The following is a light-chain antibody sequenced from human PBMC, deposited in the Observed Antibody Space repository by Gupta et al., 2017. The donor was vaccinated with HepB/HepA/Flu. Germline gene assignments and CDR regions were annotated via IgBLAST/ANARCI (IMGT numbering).Light chain of an antibody. Sequence: DIVMTQPPDSLAVSLCERATINCKSSQSVLYSSNNKNYLAWYQQKPVQPPKLLIYWASTRESGVPDRFSGSGSGTDFTLTISSLQAEDVAVYYCQQYYSTPLEFGQGTKVEIK. CDR1: QSVLYSSNNKNY. J-gene: IGKJ1*01. CDR3: QQYYSTPLE. V-gene: IGKV4-1*01. CDR2: WAS.